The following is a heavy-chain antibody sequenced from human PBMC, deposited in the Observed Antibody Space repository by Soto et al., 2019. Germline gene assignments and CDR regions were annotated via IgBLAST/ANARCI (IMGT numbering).Heavy chain of an antibody. CDR1: GYSFTSYW. V-gene: IGHV5-51*01. Sequence: PGESLKISCKGSGYSFTSYWIGWVRQMPGKGLEWMGIIYPGDSDTRYSPSFQGQVTISADKSISTAYLQWSSLKASDTAMYYCARQEGYYVCSGYKKLDPFYIWGQGSMVP. J-gene: IGHJ3*02. CDR2: IYPGDSDT. CDR3: ARQEGYYVCSGYKKLDPFYI. D-gene: IGHD3-22*01.